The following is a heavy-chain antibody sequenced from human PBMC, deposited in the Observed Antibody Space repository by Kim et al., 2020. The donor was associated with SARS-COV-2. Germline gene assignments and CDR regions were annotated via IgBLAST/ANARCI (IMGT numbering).Heavy chain of an antibody. CDR1: GDSIDNGHR. CDR2: IYHSGTA. D-gene: IGHD3-16*02. Sequence: SETLSLTCTVSGDSIDNGHRWGWVRQTPGKGVEWIGSIYHSGTAYYNLSLKSRVIMSVDPSKYQFSLRLTSMSAADTGVYYCGRGLYRDSFVPYWGQGAL. CDR3: GRGLYRDSFVPY. J-gene: IGHJ4*03. V-gene: IGHV4-38-2*02.